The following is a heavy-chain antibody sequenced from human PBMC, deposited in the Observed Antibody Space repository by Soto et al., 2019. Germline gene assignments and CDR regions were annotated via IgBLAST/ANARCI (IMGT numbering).Heavy chain of an antibody. V-gene: IGHV4-59*01. CDR3: ARDYGGNSDY. Sequence: QVQLQESGPGLVKPSETLSLTCTVSGGSISSYYWSWIRQPPGKGLEWIGYIYYSGSTNYNPSLKSRVTISVDTSKNQSSLKLSSVTAADTAVYYCARDYGGNSDYWGQGTLVTVSS. CDR2: IYYSGST. CDR1: GGSISSYY. J-gene: IGHJ4*02. D-gene: IGHD4-17*01.